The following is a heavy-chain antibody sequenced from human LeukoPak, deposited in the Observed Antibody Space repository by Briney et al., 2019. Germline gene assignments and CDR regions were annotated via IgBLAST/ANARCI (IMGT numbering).Heavy chain of an antibody. Sequence: SVKVSCKASGGTFSSYAISWVRQAPGQGLEWMGRIIPILGIANYAQKFQGRVTITADKSTSTAYMELSSLRSEDTAVYYCATPPRGYCSGGSCDPLYFDYWGQGTLVTVSS. CDR2: IIPILGIA. CDR3: ATPPRGYCSGGSCDPLYFDY. CDR1: GGTFSSYA. J-gene: IGHJ4*02. V-gene: IGHV1-69*04. D-gene: IGHD2-15*01.